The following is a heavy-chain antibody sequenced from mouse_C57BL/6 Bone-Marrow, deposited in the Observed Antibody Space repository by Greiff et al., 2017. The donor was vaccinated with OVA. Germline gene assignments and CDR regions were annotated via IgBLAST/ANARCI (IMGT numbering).Heavy chain of an antibody. CDR2: IVPSDSYT. CDR1: GYTFTSYW. V-gene: IGHV1-69*01. J-gene: IGHJ2*01. Sequence: QVQLQQSGAELVMPGASVKLSCKASGYTFTSYWMHWVKQRPGQGLEWIGGIVPSDSYTNYNQKFKGKSTLTVDKSSSTAYMQLSDLTSEDSAVYYCERKCYDYWGQGTTLTVSS. D-gene: IGHD1-3*01. CDR3: ERKCYDY.